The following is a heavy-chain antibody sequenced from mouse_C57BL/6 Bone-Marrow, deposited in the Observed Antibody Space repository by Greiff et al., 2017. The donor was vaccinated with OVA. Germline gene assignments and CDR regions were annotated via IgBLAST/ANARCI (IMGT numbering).Heavy chain of an antibody. CDR3: ARRGGPAY. V-gene: IGHV1-81*01. Sequence: VQLQQSGAELARPGASVKLSCKASGYTFTSYGISWVKQRTGQGLEWIGEIYPRSGNTYYNEKFKGKATLTADKSSSTAYMELRSLTSEDSAVYFCARRGGPAYWGQGTLVTVSA. CDR2: IYPRSGNT. J-gene: IGHJ3*01. CDR1: GYTFTSYG.